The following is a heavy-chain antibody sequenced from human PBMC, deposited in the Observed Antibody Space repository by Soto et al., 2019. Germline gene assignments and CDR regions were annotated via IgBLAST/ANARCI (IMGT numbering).Heavy chain of an antibody. Sequence: SETLSLTCTVSGGSISSYYWSWIRQPPGKGLEWIGYIYYSGSTNYNPSLKSRVTISVDTSKNQFSLKLSSVTAADTAVYYCARDRQWWFGELLPHYYYYGMDVWGQRTTVTVSS. J-gene: IGHJ6*02. D-gene: IGHD3-10*01. CDR2: IYYSGST. V-gene: IGHV4-59*01. CDR1: GGSISSYY. CDR3: ARDRQWWFGELLPHYYYYGMDV.